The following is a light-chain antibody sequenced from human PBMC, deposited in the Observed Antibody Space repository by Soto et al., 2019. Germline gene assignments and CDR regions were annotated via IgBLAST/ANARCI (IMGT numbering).Light chain of an antibody. V-gene: IGLV2-14*01. CDR1: SSDVGGYNY. CDR3: SSYTSRSSSTYV. CDR2: DVS. Sequence: QSVLTQPASVSGSPGQSITISCTGTSSDVGGYNYVSWYQQHPGNAPKLMIYDVSNRPSGVSNRFSGSKSGNTASLTISGLQAEDEADYYCSSYTSRSSSTYVFGTGTKLTVL. J-gene: IGLJ1*01.